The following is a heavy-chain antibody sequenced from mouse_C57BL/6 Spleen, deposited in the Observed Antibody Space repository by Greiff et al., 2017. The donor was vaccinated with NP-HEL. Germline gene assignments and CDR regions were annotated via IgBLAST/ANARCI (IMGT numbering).Heavy chain of an antibody. CDR2: ISSGSSTI. J-gene: IGHJ2*01. D-gene: IGHD1-1*02. CDR3: ARRRWDYFDY. CDR1: GFTFSDYG. V-gene: IGHV5-17*01. Sequence: DVKLVESGGGLVKPGGSLKLSCAASGFTFSDYGMHWVRQAPEKGLEWVAYISSGSSTIYYADTVKGRFTISRDNAKNTLFLQMTSLRSEDTAMYYCARRRWDYFDYWGQGTTLTVSS.